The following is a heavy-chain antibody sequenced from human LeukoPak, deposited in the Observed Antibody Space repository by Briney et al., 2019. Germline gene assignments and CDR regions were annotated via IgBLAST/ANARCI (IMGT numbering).Heavy chain of an antibody. V-gene: IGHV3-66*01. Sequence: GGSLRLSCAASGFTVSSNYMSWVRQAPGKGLEWVSVIYSGGSTYYADSVKGRFTISRDNSKNTLYLQMNSLRAEDTAVYYCASGRYFDWLTLDHWGQGALVTVSS. CDR2: IYSGGST. D-gene: IGHD3-9*01. CDR1: GFTVSSNY. J-gene: IGHJ4*02. CDR3: ASGRYFDWLTLDH.